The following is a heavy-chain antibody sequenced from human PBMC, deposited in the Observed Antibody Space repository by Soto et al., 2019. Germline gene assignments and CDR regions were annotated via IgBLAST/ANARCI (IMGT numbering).Heavy chain of an antibody. D-gene: IGHD1-1*01. V-gene: IGHV3-30-3*02. Sequence: PGGSLRLSCAASGFTFSSYAMHWVRQAPGKGLEWVAVISYDGSNKYYADSVRGRFTISRDNSKNTLYLQMNSLRVEDTAVYYCAKQVPGSNPLDTWGQGALVTVSS. CDR2: ISYDGSNK. CDR1: GFTFSSYA. J-gene: IGHJ5*02. CDR3: AKQVPGSNPLDT.